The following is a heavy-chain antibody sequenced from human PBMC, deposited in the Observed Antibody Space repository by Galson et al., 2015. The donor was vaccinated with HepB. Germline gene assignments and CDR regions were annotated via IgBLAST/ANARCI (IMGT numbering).Heavy chain of an antibody. V-gene: IGHV3-30*01. CDR1: GFTLSSYS. J-gene: IGHJ3*02. CDR3: ARERGPYDGFDI. Sequence: SLRLSCAASGFTLSSYSIHWVRQAPDKGLQCVGVVSRDGSNKYYPDSVKGRFTISRDNSNNTLYLQLNSLRAEDTAEYYCARERGPYDGFDIWGQGTMVTVSS. CDR2: VSRDGSNK.